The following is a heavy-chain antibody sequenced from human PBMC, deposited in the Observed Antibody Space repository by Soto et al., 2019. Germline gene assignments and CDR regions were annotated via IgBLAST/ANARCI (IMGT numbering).Heavy chain of an antibody. Sequence: QVQLVQSGAEVKKPGSSVKVSCKASGGTFSSYAISWVRQAPGQGLEWMGGIIPIFGTANYAQKFQGRVTSTADESTSTAYMELSSLRSEDTAVYYCAREWGSIAAAGTGYFDYWGQGTLVTVSS. CDR3: AREWGSIAAAGTGYFDY. CDR2: IIPIFGTA. D-gene: IGHD6-13*01. CDR1: GGTFSSYA. V-gene: IGHV1-69*12. J-gene: IGHJ4*02.